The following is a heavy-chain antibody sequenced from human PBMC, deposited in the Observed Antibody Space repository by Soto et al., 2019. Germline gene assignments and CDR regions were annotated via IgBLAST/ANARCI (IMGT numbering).Heavy chain of an antibody. CDR1: GYSFTSYW. D-gene: IGHD2-15*01. CDR3: ARHRDVVVVAATQVYYYGMDV. Sequence: GSLKISCKGSGYSFTSYWISWVRQMPGKGLEWMGRIDPSDSYTNYSPSFQGHVTISADKSIGTAYLQWSSLKASDTAMYYCARHRDVVVVAATQVYYYGMDVWGQGTTVTVSS. J-gene: IGHJ6*02. CDR2: IDPSDSYT. V-gene: IGHV5-10-1*01.